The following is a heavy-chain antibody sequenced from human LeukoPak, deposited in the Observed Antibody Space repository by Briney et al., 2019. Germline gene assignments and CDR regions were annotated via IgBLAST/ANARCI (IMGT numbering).Heavy chain of an antibody. D-gene: IGHD3-22*01. CDR2: ISGSGGST. V-gene: IGHV3-23*01. J-gene: IGHJ6*03. CDR1: GLTFSSYS. CDR3: AKGTMIVVAADYMDV. Sequence: GGSLTLSCAASGLTFSSYSMRWVRQAPGKGLEWVSAISGSGGSTYYADSVKGRFTISRDNSKNTLYLQMNSLRAEDTAVYYCAKGTMIVVAADYMDVWGKGTTVTVSS.